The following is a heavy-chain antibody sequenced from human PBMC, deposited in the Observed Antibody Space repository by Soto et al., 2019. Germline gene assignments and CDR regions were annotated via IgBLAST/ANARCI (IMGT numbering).Heavy chain of an antibody. J-gene: IGHJ4*02. D-gene: IGHD3-16*01. CDR3: ARALWGYYGY. CDR1: GGSISRGGYY. CDR2: IYYSGST. Sequence: QVQLQESGPGLVKPSQTLSLTCTVSGGSISRGGYYWSWIRQHPGKGLEWIGYIYYSGSTYYNPTLKSRVTRPVDTSKNQFSLKLSSVTAADTAVYYGARALWGYYGYWGQGTLVTVSS. V-gene: IGHV4-31*03.